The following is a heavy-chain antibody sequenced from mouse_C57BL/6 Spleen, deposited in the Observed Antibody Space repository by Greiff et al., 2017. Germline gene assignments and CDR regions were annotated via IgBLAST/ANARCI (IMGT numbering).Heavy chain of an antibody. Sequence: VQLQQSGAELVRPGTSVKVSCKASGYAFTNYLIAWVKQRPGQGLEWIGVINPGSGGTNYNEKFKGKATLTADKSSSTAYMQLSSLTSEDSAVYFCARSHYYGSSTGYFDGWGTGTTVTVSS. CDR2: INPGSGGT. V-gene: IGHV1-54*01. D-gene: IGHD1-1*01. J-gene: IGHJ1*03. CDR1: GYAFTNYL. CDR3: ARSHYYGSSTGYFDG.